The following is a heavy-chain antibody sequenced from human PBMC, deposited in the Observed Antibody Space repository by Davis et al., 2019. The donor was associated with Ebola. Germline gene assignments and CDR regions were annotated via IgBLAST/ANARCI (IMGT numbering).Heavy chain of an antibody. V-gene: IGHV3-15*07. D-gene: IGHD3-16*02. J-gene: IGHJ4*02. Sequence: PGGSLRLSCAASGFTFSNAWMNWVRQAPGKGLEWVGRIKSKTDGGTTDYAAPVKGRFTISRDDSKNTLYLQMNSLKTEDTAVYYCTTDPSGYVWGSYRGFDYWGQGTLVTVSS. CDR3: TTDPSGYVWGSYRGFDY. CDR1: GFTFSNAW. CDR2: IKSKTDGGTT.